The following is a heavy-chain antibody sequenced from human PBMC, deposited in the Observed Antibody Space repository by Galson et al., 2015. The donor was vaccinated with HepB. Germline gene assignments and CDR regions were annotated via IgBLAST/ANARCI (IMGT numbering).Heavy chain of an antibody. V-gene: IGHV1-69*01. D-gene: IGHD2-21*01. CDR3: ATLNPYCGGDCYSFAY. J-gene: IGHJ4*02. Sequence: SCKASGGSFKTYTIHWVRQAPGQGLEWVGGIIPPSGRANYAQKFQARVTITADESTSTAYMELGSLRSEDTAVFYCATLNPYCGGDCYSFAYWGQGTLVTVSP. CDR1: GGSFKTYT. CDR2: IIPPSGRA.